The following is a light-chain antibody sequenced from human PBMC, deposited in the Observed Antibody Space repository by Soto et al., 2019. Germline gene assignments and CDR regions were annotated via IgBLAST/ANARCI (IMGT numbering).Light chain of an antibody. CDR1: NSDIGTYNL. Sequence: QSVLTQPAAVSGSPGQSITISCIGSNSDIGTYNLVSWYRQHPGKVPKLLIYEGSRRPSGISNRFSGSKSGNTASLTISGPQAEDEADYYCYSKDRGGSFVFGTGTQVTLL. V-gene: IGLV2-23*01. J-gene: IGLJ1*01. CDR2: EGS. CDR3: YSKDRGGSFV.